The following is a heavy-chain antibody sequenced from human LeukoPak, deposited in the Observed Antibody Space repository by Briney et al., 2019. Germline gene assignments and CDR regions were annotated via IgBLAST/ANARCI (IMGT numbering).Heavy chain of an antibody. J-gene: IGHJ4*02. Sequence: PGGSLRLSCAASGFIVSDNYISWVRQAPGKGLEWVSVIYSDGTTYYADSLKGRFTISRDNSKNTVYLQMNSLRVEDTAVYYCARGESHFDYWGQGTLVTVSS. V-gene: IGHV3-53*01. CDR1: GFIVSDNY. CDR3: ARGESHFDY. CDR2: IYSDGTT.